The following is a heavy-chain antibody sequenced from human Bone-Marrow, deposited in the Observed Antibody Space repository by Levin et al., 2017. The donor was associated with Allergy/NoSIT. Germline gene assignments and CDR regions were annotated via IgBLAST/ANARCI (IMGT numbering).Heavy chain of an antibody. CDR2: INWNSDQI. Sequence: SLKISCSVSGLSIEDYAMHWVRQVPGKGLQWVAGINWNSDQIAYEDSVQGRFTISRDNANNSLFLQMSSLRVDDTAIYYCSALASRPYWGQGTLVTVSS. CDR3: SALASRPY. CDR1: GLSIEDYA. V-gene: IGHV3-9*01. J-gene: IGHJ4*02. D-gene: IGHD6-6*01.